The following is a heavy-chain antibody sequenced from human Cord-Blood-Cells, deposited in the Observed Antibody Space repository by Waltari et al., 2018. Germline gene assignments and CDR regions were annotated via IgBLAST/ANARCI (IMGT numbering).Heavy chain of an antibody. CDR3: AHSSSGSSSWYYFDY. J-gene: IGHJ4*02. D-gene: IGHD6-13*01. Sequence: QITLKESGPTLVKPTQTLTLTCPFSGFSLSTSGVVVGWLRQPPGKALEWLALIYWNDDKRYSPSLKSRLTITKDTSKNQVVLTMTNMDPVDTATYYCAHSSSGSSSWYYFDYWGQGTLVTVSS. V-gene: IGHV2-5*01. CDR2: IYWNDDK. CDR1: GFSLSTSGVV.